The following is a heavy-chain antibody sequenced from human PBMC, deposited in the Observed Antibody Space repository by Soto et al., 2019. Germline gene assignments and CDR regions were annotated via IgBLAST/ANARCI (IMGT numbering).Heavy chain of an antibody. CDR2: IYYSGST. D-gene: IGHD6-6*01. Sequence: PSETLSLTCTVSGGSISSYYWSWIRQPPGKGLEWIGYIYYSGSTNYNPSLKSRVTISVDMSKNQFSLKLSSVTAADTAVYYCARDRRTARPGGGNYFDYWGQGTLVTVSS. V-gene: IGHV4-59*01. CDR3: ARDRRTARPGGGNYFDY. CDR1: GGSISSYY. J-gene: IGHJ4*02.